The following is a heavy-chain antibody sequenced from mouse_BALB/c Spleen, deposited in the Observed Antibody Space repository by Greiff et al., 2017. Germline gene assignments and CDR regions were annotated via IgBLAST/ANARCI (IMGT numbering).Heavy chain of an antibody. D-gene: IGHD1-1*01. CDR3: ARSYYGYYCDY. Sequence: EVKLVESGGGLVQPGGSRKLSCAASGFTFSSFGMHWVRQAPEKGLEWVAYISSGSSTIYYADTVKGRFTISRDNPKNTLFLQMTSLRSEDTAMYYCARSYYGYYCDYWGQGTTLTVSS. J-gene: IGHJ2*01. V-gene: IGHV5-17*02. CDR1: GFTFSSFG. CDR2: ISSGSSTI.